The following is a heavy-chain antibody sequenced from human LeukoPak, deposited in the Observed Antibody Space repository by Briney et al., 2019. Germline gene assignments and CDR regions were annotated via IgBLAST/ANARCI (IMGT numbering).Heavy chain of an antibody. CDR3: ATPPRYYYGSGSYWVY. J-gene: IGHJ4*02. CDR2: INPNSGNT. CDR1: GYTFTGYY. V-gene: IGHV1-18*04. D-gene: IGHD3-10*01. Sequence: ASVKVSCKASGYTFTGYYMHWVRQAPGQGLEWMGWINPNSGNTNYAQKLQGRVTMTTDTSTSTAYMELRSLRSDDTAVYYCATPPRYYYGSGSYWVYWGQGTLVTVSS.